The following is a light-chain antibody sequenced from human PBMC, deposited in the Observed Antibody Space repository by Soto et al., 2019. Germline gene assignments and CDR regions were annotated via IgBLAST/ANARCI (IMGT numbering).Light chain of an antibody. Sequence: QSALTQPASVSGSPGQSITISCTGTSSDVGGYNYVSWYQHHPGKAPKLMIYDVSNRPSGVSNRFSGSKSYNTASLTISGLQAEDEADYYGSSYTSTSTVVFGGGTKLTVL. CDR1: SSDVGGYNY. J-gene: IGLJ2*01. CDR3: SSYTSTSTVV. CDR2: DVS. V-gene: IGLV2-14*03.